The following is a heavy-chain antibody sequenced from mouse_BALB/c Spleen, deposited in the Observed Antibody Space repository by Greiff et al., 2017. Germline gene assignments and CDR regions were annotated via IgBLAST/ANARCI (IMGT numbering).Heavy chain of an antibody. CDR1: GYTFTSYW. CDR2: INPSTGYT. V-gene: IGHV1-7*01. J-gene: IGHJ2*01. D-gene: IGHD1-1*01. CDR3: ARSPFTTVVAPYFDY. Sequence: VKLQQSGAELAKPGASVKMSCKASGYTFTSYWMHWVKQRPGQGLEWIGYINPSTGYTEYNQKFKDKATLTADKSSSTAYMQLSSLTSEDSAVYYCARSPFTTVVAPYFDYWGQGTTLTVSS.